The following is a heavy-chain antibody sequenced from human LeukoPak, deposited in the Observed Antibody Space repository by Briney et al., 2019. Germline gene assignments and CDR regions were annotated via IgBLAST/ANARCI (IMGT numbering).Heavy chain of an antibody. D-gene: IGHD5-18*01. V-gene: IGHV5-51*01. CDR1: GYTFTKYW. J-gene: IGHJ4*02. CDR2: IYPGDSDT. CDR3: ARSWVTGYGTVLDY. Sequence: GESLKISCKGSGYTFTKYWIGWVRQMPGKGLEWMGIIYPGDSDTRYSPSFQGQVTISADKSIGTAYLQWSSLRASDTAIYYCARSWVTGYGTVLDYWGQGTLVTVSS.